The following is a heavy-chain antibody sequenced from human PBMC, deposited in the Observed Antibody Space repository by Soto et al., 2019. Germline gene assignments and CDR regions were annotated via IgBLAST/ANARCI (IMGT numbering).Heavy chain of an antibody. V-gene: IGHV4-59*01. D-gene: IGHD5-12*01. J-gene: IGHJ4*02. Sequence: QVRLQESGPGLVKPSETLSLTCTVSGGSISSYYWSWIRQPPGKGLEWIGYISYSGSTNYNPSLKSRDTISLDTSKNQFSLKLSSVTAAETAVYYCARGGFEHFDYWGQGTLVTVSS. CDR3: ARGGFEHFDY. CDR1: GGSISSYY. CDR2: ISYSGST.